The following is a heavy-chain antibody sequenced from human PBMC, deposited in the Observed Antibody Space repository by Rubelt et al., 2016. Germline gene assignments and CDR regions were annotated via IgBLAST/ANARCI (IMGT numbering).Heavy chain of an antibody. Sequence: MGWINAGNGNTKYSQKFQGRVTITRDTSASTAYMELSSLRSEDTAVYYCARDIAAAGIFFMIVEWGQGTLVTVSS. V-gene: IGHV1-3*01. J-gene: IGHJ4*02. D-gene: IGHD6-13*01. CDR2: INAGNGNT. CDR3: ARDIAAAGIFFMIVE.